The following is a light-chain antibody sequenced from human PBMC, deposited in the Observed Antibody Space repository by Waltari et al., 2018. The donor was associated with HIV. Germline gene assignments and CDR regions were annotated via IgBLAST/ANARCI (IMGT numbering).Light chain of an antibody. CDR3: AVWDDSLGGAV. Sequence: QSVVTQPPSASGTPGQRGTISCSGSGSKIGTYSVNWHQHFPGTAPKLLTYMNDQRPSGVPGRFSGSQSGTSASLAISGLQYDDEADYYCAVWDDSLGGAVFGGGTKLTVL. J-gene: IGLJ2*01. CDR1: GSKIGTYS. V-gene: IGLV1-47*01. CDR2: MND.